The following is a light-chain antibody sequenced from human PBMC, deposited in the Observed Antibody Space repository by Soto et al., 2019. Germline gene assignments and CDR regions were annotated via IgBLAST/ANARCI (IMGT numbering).Light chain of an antibody. V-gene: IGKV3-11*01. CDR1: QSVSSY. J-gene: IGKJ5*01. Sequence: EVVMTQSPATLSLSPGERATLSCRASQSVSSYLAWYQQKPGQAPRLLIYDASIRATGIPARFSGSGSETDFTLTISSLEPEDFAVYYCQQRARWVTFGQGTRLEIK. CDR2: DAS. CDR3: QQRARWVT.